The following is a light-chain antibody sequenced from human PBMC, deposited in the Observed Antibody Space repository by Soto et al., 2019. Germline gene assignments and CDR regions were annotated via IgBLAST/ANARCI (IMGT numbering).Light chain of an antibody. J-gene: IGKJ4*01. Sequence: EIVMTQSPATLSVSPGGRATLSCRASQSISDTLACYQHKPGQTPRLLIYDTSTRATGVPARFSGSRSGPEFTLTINSLQSEDFAIYYCQPYNNWPLTFGGGTKVDIK. CDR1: QSISDT. V-gene: IGKV3-15*01. CDR3: QPYNNWPLT. CDR2: DTS.